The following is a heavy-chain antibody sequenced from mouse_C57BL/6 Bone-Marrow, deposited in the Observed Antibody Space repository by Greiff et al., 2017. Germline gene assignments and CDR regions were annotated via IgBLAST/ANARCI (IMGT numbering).Heavy chain of an antibody. J-gene: IGHJ4*01. D-gene: IGHD2-2*01. CDR2: INPYNGGT. CDR1: GYTFTDYY. Sequence: VQLKESGPVLVKPGASVKMSCKASGYTFTDYYMNWVKQSHGKSLEWIGVINPYNGGTSYNQKFKGQATLTVDKSSSTAYMERNSLTSEDSAVYYCASLWLRDYYAMDYWGQGTSVTVSS. CDR3: ASLWLRDYYAMDY. V-gene: IGHV1-19*01.